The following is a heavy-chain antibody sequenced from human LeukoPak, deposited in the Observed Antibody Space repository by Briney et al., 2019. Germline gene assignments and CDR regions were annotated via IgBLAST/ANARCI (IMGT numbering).Heavy chain of an antibody. CDR1: GFTFSSYW. V-gene: IGHV3-74*01. J-gene: IGHJ5*02. CDR2: INTDGSST. CDR3: AKQRVGATLSWFDP. Sequence: GGSLRLSCAASGFTFSSYWMHWVRQAPGKGLVWVSRINTDGSSTSYADSVKGRFTISRDNAKNTLYLQMNSLRAEDTAVYYCAKQRVGATLSWFDPWGQGTLVTVSS. D-gene: IGHD1-26*01.